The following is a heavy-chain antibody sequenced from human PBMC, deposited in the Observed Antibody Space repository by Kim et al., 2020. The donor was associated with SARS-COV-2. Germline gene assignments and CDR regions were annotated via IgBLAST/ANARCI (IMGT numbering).Heavy chain of an antibody. CDR3: AREGGGPLWFGELPLTPYYYYGMDV. CDR2: ISAYNGNT. D-gene: IGHD3-10*01. J-gene: IGHJ6*02. V-gene: IGHV1-18*01. Sequence: ASVKVSCKASGYTFTSHGISWVRQAPGQGLEWMGWISAYNGNTNYAQKLQGRVTMTTDTSTSTAYMELRSLRSDDTAVYYCAREGGGPLWFGELPLTPYYYYGMDVWGQGTTVTVSS. CDR1: GYTFTSHG.